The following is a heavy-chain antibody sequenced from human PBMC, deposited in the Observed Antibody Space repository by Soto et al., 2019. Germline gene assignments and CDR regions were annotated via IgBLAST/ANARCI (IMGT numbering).Heavy chain of an antibody. J-gene: IGHJ6*02. CDR2: IYYDGVT. CDR3: ARDSFNYYYGMDV. CDR1: GGSISSHDYH. Sequence: SETLSLTCTVSGGSISSHDYHWSWIRQPPGKGLEWIGYIYYDGVTYYNPSLKSRLTMSLDMSKNQLSLKLTSVTAADTAVYYCARDSFNYYYGMDVWGQGTPVTVSS. V-gene: IGHV4-30-4*01.